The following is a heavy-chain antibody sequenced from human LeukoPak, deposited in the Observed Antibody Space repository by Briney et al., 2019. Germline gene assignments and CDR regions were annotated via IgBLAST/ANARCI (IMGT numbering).Heavy chain of an antibody. D-gene: IGHD2-15*01. CDR2: ISDSGGST. CDR1: GFTVSSNY. J-gene: IGHJ6*02. Sequence: GGSLRLSCAASGFTVSSNYMSWVRQAPGKGLEYVSAISDSGGSTYYADSVKGRFTISRDNSKNTLYLQMSSLRAEDTAVYFCVRGYSFGPYGMDVWGQGTTVTVSS. V-gene: IGHV3-64D*09. CDR3: VRGYSFGPYGMDV.